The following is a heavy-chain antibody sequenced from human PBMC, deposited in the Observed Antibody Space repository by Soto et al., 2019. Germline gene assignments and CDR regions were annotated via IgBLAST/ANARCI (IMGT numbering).Heavy chain of an antibody. D-gene: IGHD5-12*01. CDR2: INPNSGGT. J-gene: IGHJ4*02. Sequence: ASVKVSCKASGYTFTGYYMHWVGQAPGQGLEWMGWINPNSGGTNYAQKFQGWVTMTRDTSISTAYMELSRLRSDDTAVYYCARAPSHYSGYGAYYFDYWGQGTLVTVSS. CDR1: GYTFTGYY. V-gene: IGHV1-2*04. CDR3: ARAPSHYSGYGAYYFDY.